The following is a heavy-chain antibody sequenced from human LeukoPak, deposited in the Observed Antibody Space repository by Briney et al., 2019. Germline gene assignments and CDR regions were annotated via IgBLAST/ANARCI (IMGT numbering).Heavy chain of an antibody. V-gene: IGHV3-23*01. CDR1: GFTFSSYA. CDR2: ISDSGDET. D-gene: IGHD3-10*01. J-gene: IGHJ4*02. Sequence: PGGSLRLSCAASGFTFSSYAMNWVRQNPGKGLEWVSSISDSGDETYYADSVKGRFTISRDNSKNTLYVQMNSLRAEDTAVYYCAKGHYYGSGSLDYWGQGTLVTVSS. CDR3: AKGHYYGSGSLDY.